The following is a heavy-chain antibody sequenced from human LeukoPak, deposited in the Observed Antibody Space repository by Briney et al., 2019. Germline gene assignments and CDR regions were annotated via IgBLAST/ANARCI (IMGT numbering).Heavy chain of an antibody. Sequence: ASVKVSCKASGGTFSSYAISWVRQAPGQGLEWMGRIIPIFGTANYAQKFQGRVTITTDESTSTAYMELSSLRSEDTAVCYCARERGITMIVYDYWGQGTLVTVSS. D-gene: IGHD3-22*01. J-gene: IGHJ4*02. CDR1: GGTFSSYA. V-gene: IGHV1-69*05. CDR3: ARERGITMIVYDY. CDR2: IIPIFGTA.